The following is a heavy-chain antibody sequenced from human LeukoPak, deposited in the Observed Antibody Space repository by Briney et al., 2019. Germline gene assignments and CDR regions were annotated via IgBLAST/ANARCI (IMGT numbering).Heavy chain of an antibody. CDR2: ISWNSGSI. J-gene: IGHJ4*02. CDR1: GFTFDDYA. V-gene: IGHV3-9*01. Sequence: PGGSLRLSCAASGFTFDDYAMHWVRQAPGKGLEWVSGISWNSGSIGYADSVKGRFTISRDNAKNSLYLQMNSLRAEDTALYYRAKAVAVAYYFDYWGQGTLVTVSS. D-gene: IGHD6-19*01. CDR3: AKAVAVAYYFDY.